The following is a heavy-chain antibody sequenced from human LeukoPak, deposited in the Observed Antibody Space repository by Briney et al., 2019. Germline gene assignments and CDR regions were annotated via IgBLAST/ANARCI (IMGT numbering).Heavy chain of an antibody. D-gene: IGHD3-22*01. V-gene: IGHV4-59*01. CDR3: ARDYTMTHASDI. Sequence: PSETLSLTCTVSGGSISSYYWSWIRQPPGKGLEWIGYIYYSGSTNYNPSLKSRVIISIDTSKNQFSLKLSSVTAADTALYYCARDYTMTHASDIWGQGTLVTVSS. CDR1: GGSISSYY. CDR2: IYYSGST. J-gene: IGHJ3*02.